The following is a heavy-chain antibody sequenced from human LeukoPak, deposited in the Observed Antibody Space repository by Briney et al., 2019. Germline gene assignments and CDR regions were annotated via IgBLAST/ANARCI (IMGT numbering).Heavy chain of an antibody. CDR3: ARGGGAVAGYDY. Sequence: AGSLRLSCAASGFTVSSNYMSWVRPAPGKGLEWVSVIYSGGSTYYADSVKGRFTISRHNSKNTLYLQMNSLRAEDTAVYYCARGGGAVAGYDYWGQGTLVTVSS. J-gene: IGHJ4*02. CDR1: GFTVSSNY. V-gene: IGHV3-53*04. CDR2: IYSGGST. D-gene: IGHD6-19*01.